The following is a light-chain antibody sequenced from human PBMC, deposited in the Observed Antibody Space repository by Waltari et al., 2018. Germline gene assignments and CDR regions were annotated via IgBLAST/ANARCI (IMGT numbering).Light chain of an antibody. CDR1: GSDVGDYNY. CDR3: CSYAGTWV. J-gene: IGLJ3*02. V-gene: IGLV2-11*01. Sequence: QSALTQPRSVSGSPGQSVTISCTGTGSDVGDYNYVSWYQQHPGKAPKLVLYDVFKRPSGVPDRYHGSRSGNSASLTISGLQAEDEADYFCCSYAGTWVFGGGTKLTVL. CDR2: DVF.